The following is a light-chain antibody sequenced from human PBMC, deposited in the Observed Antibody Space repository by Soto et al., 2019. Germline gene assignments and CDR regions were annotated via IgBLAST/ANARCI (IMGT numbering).Light chain of an antibody. CDR1: SSDVGNYNY. CDR3: SSYTSTSTVI. J-gene: IGLJ2*01. Sequence: QSVLTQPASVSGSPGQSITISCTGTSSDVGNYNYVSWYQHHPGKAPKLIIFDVSNRPSGISNRFSGSKSGNTASLTISGLQAEDEADYYCSSYTSTSTVIFGVGTKLTVL. CDR2: DVS. V-gene: IGLV2-14*03.